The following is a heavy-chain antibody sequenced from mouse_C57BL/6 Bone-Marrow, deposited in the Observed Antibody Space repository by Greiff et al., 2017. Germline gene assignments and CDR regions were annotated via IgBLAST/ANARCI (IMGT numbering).Heavy chain of an antibody. CDR2: IDPSDSYT. Sequence: QVQLQQPGAELVMPGASVKLSCKASGYTFTSYWMHWVKQRPGQGLEWIGEIDPSDSYTNYNQKFKGKSTLTVDKSSSAAYMQLSSLTSEDSAVYYCARAYYYGSSYVDYWGQGTTRTVSS. D-gene: IGHD1-1*01. CDR1: GYTFTSYW. CDR3: ARAYYYGSSYVDY. J-gene: IGHJ2*01. V-gene: IGHV1-69*01.